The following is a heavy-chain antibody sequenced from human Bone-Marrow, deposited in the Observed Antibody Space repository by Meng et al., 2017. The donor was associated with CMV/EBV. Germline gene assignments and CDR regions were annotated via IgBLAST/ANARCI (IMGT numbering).Heavy chain of an antibody. CDR2: ISSSSNTI. V-gene: IGHV3-48*04. CDR3: ARLGWSSFDY. Sequence: GESLKISCAASGFTFSSYSMNWVRQAPGKGLEWVSYISSSSNTIYYADSVKGRFTISRDNAKNSLYLQMNSLRAEDTAVYYCARLGWSSFDYWGQGTLVTVSS. CDR1: GFTFSSYS. J-gene: IGHJ4*02. D-gene: IGHD2-15*01.